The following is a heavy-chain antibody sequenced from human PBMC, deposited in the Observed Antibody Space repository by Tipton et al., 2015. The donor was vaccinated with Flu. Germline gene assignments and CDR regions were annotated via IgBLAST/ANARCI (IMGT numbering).Heavy chain of an antibody. CDR3: ASLAAVRYYGMDV. V-gene: IGHV1-69*09. CDR2: IIPILGIA. Sequence: QLVQSGPEVKKPGSSVKVSCKASGGTFSSYTISWVRQAPGQGLEWMGGIIPILGIANYAQKFQGRVTITADKSTSTAYMELSSLRSEDTAVYYCASLAAVRYYGMDVWGQGTTVTVSS. CDR1: GGTFSSYT. D-gene: IGHD6-25*01. J-gene: IGHJ6*02.